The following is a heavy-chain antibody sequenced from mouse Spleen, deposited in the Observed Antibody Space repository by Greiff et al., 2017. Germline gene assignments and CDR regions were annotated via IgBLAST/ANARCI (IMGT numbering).Heavy chain of an antibody. CDR3: AREGFTTVDAMDY. V-gene: IGHV1-64*01. D-gene: IGHD1-1*01. CDR1: GYTFTSYW. J-gene: IGHJ4*01. CDR2: IHPNSGST. Sequence: LQQPGAELVKPGASVKLSCKASGYTFTSYWMHWVKQRPGQGLEWIGMIHPNSGSTNYNEKFKSKATLTVDKSSSTAYMQLSSLTSEDSAVYYCAREGFTTVDAMDYWGQGTSVTVSS.